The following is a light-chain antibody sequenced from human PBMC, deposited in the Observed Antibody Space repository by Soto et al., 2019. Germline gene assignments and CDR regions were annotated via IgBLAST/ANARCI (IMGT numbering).Light chain of an antibody. Sequence: DIVMTQSPDSLAVSLGERATINCKSSQSVLYSSNNKNYLAWYQQKPGQSPKVLIYWASTRESGVPDRFSGSGSGTDFTLTISSLQAEDVAVYYCQQYYSTPYTVGQGTKLEIK. J-gene: IGKJ2*01. CDR3: QQYYSTPYT. V-gene: IGKV4-1*01. CDR1: QSVLYSSNNKNY. CDR2: WAS.